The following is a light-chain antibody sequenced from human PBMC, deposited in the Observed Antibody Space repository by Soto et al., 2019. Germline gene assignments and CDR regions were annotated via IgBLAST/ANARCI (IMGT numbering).Light chain of an antibody. V-gene: IGKV3-11*01. CDR2: DTS. CDR3: QQRTNWRMT. J-gene: IGKJ5*01. Sequence: EIVLTQSPGTLSLSPGERATLSCRASQSVTSDCLAWYQQKPGQAARLLIYDTSNRATDIPPRFSGSGSGTDFTLTISSLEPEDFAVYYCQQRTNWRMTFGQGTRLEIK. CDR1: QSVTSD.